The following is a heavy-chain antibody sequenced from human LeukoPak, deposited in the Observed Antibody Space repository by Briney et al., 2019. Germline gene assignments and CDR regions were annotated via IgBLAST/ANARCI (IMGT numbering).Heavy chain of an antibody. CDR1: GNTFTSYG. J-gene: IGHJ5*02. CDR3: ARDRRSVAAAGIIFDP. Sequence: ASVKVSCKDIGNTFTSYGISWVRQAPGQGLEWMGWISAYNGNTNYAQKLQGRVTMTTDTSTSTAYMELRSLRSDDTAVYYCARDRRSVAAAGIIFDPWGQGTLVTVSS. D-gene: IGHD6-13*01. CDR2: ISAYNGNT. V-gene: IGHV1-18*01.